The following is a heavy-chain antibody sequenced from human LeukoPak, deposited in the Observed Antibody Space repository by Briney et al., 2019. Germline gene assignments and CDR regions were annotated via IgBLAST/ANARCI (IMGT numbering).Heavy chain of an antibody. Sequence: GSLRLSCAAPGFTFSNFGLNWVRQAPGKGLEWVAFISDNGRRTYYLESVEGLFTISRDDSKNTLYLQMNSLRVEDTAVYYCARDRIGKYSIDYWGQGTLVTVSS. D-gene: IGHD2-15*01. V-gene: IGHV3-33*08. CDR2: ISDNGRRT. CDR1: GFTFSNFG. J-gene: IGHJ4*02. CDR3: ARDRIGKYSIDY.